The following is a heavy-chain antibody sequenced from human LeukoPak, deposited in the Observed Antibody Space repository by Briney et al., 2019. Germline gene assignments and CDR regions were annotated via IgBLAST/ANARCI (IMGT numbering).Heavy chain of an antibody. CDR3: ARVGFVDYYYYYMDV. V-gene: IGHV1-2*02. D-gene: IGHD2-15*01. J-gene: IGHJ6*03. Sequence: ASVKVSCKASGYTFTGYYMHWVRQAPGQGREWMGWINPNSGGTNYAQKFQGRVTMTRDTSISTAYMELSRLRSDDTAVYYCARVGFVDYYYYYMDVWGKGTTVTVSS. CDR1: GYTFTGYY. CDR2: INPNSGGT.